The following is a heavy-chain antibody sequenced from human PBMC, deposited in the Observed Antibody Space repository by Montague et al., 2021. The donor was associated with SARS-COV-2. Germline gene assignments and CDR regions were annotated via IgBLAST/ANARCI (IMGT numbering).Heavy chain of an antibody. CDR2: IYHTGST. CDR3: ARGRIELSMIVVVMTGASYYMDV. Sequence: SETLSLTCAVYGASFSGHYWTWIRQPPGKGLEWIGEIYHTGSTNYSPSLKSRVTISVDTSKNQFSLKLRSVTAADTAVYYCARGRIELSMIVVVMTGASYYMDVWGKGTTVTVSS. V-gene: IGHV4-34*01. CDR1: GASFSGHY. D-gene: IGHD3-22*01. J-gene: IGHJ6*03.